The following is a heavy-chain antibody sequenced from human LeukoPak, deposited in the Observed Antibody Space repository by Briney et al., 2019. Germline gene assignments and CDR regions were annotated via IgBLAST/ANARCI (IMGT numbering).Heavy chain of an antibody. J-gene: IGHJ3*02. Sequence: GRSLRLSCAASGFTFSSYAMHWVRQAPGKGLEWVAVISYDGSNKYYADSVKGRFTISRDNSKNTLYLQMNSLRAEDTAVYYCASIVGATRNAFDIWGQGTMVTVSS. CDR2: ISYDGSNK. V-gene: IGHV3-30*04. CDR3: ASIVGATRNAFDI. CDR1: GFTFSSYA. D-gene: IGHD1-26*01.